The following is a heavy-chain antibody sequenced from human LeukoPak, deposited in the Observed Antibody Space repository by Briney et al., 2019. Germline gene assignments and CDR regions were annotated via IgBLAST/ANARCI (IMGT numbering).Heavy chain of an antibody. CDR1: GFTFSNFW. CDR2: IKQDETEK. CDR3: ARDELGVGAFDI. D-gene: IGHD1-7*01. V-gene: IGHV3-7*01. J-gene: IGHJ3*02. Sequence: GESLRLSCTASGFTFSNFWMGWVRQAPGKGLEWVANIKQDETEKFYLGSVKGRFTISRDNAKNSLYLQMNSLRAEDTAVYYCARDELGVGAFDIWGQGTMVTVSS.